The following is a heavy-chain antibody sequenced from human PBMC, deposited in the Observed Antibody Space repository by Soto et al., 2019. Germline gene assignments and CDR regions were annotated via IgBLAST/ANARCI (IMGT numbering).Heavy chain of an antibody. Sequence: ASVKVSCKASGHTFSGHHMHWVRQAPGHGLEWMTYIHLDTGNTASSHKFQGRVTTTRDTSFTTAYMDLSGLGSDDTALYYCVLERMGTEGFDYWGQGTRVTVSS. CDR1: GHTFSGHH. CDR2: IHLDTGNT. J-gene: IGHJ4*02. CDR3: VLERMGTEGFDY. V-gene: IGHV1-2*07. D-gene: IGHD1-1*01.